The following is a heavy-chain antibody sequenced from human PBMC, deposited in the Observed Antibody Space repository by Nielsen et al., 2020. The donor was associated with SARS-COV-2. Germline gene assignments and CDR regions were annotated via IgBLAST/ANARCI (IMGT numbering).Heavy chain of an antibody. J-gene: IGHJ4*02. CDR3: ARWDLDYYDASGDY. Sequence: ASVKVSCKASGYTFSDYCVHWVRQAPGQGLEWMGRIWPNSGSTSYAQKFQGRVTMTADTSISTAYMELSRLRSDDTAEYYCARWDLDYYDASGDYWGQGTLVTVSS. D-gene: IGHD3-22*01. CDR1: GYTFSDYC. CDR2: IWPNSGST. V-gene: IGHV1-2*06.